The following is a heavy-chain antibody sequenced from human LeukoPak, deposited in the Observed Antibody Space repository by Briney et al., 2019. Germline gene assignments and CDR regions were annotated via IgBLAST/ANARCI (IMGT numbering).Heavy chain of an antibody. Sequence: GASVKVSCKASGYTFTNYDINWVRQATGQGLEWMGWMNPNSGNTGYAQKFQGRVTMTRNTSISTAYMELSSLRSEDTAVYYCARRGGSCGWYGEGWFDPWGQGTLVTVSS. CDR3: ARRGGSCGWYGEGWFDP. D-gene: IGHD6-19*01. V-gene: IGHV1-8*01. CDR1: GYTFTNYD. J-gene: IGHJ5*02. CDR2: MNPNSGNT.